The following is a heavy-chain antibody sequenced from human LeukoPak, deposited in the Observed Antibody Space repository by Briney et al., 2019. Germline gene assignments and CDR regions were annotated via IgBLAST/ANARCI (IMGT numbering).Heavy chain of an antibody. CDR1: GFTFSSYA. J-gene: IGHJ4*02. Sequence: GGSLRLSCAASGFTFSSYAMSWVRQAPGKGLEWVAVIYYDGSNKYYADSVKGRFTISRDNSKNTLYLQMNSLRAEDTAVYYCASERGYTGYDYGYFDYWGQGTLVTVSS. V-gene: IGHV3-33*08. CDR3: ASERGYTGYDYGYFDY. D-gene: IGHD5-12*01. CDR2: IYYDGSNK.